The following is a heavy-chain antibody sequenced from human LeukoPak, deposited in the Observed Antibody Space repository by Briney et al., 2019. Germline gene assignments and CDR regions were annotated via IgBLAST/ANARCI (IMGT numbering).Heavy chain of an antibody. Sequence: EPGGSLRLSCAASGFTFSSYEMNWVRQAPGKGLEWVSYISSSGSPMYYADPVKGRSTISRDNAKNSLYLQMNSLRAEDTAVYYCARVGTQGYFDYWGQGTLVTVSS. V-gene: IGHV3-48*03. CDR1: GFTFSSYE. CDR3: ARVGTQGYFDY. CDR2: ISSSGSPM. J-gene: IGHJ4*02. D-gene: IGHD1-1*01.